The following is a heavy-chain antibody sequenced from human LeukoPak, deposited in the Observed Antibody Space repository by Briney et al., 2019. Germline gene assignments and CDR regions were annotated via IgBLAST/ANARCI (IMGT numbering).Heavy chain of an antibody. Sequence: GGSLRLSCAASGFTLSSYWMSWVRQAPGKGVEWVANIKQDGSEKYYVDSVKGRFTISRDNAKKSLYLQMNSLRAEDTAVYYCARNSYDILTGFYKNPGGFDLGSQGTLVTVPS. J-gene: IGHJ4*02. CDR3: ARNSYDILTGFYKNPGGFDL. V-gene: IGHV3-7*01. CDR2: IKQDGSEK. CDR1: GFTLSSYW. D-gene: IGHD3-9*01.